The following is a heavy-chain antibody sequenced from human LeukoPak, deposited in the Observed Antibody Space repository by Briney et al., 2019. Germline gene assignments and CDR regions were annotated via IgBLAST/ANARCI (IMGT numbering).Heavy chain of an antibody. Sequence: GGSLRLSCAASGFTFSTYDMHWVRQVTGKGLEWASVINTAGDTYYAASVKGRFTISRENAKNSLYLQMNSLRAGDTAVYYCTRGVEGGLGPWGQGTLVTVSS. J-gene: IGHJ5*02. CDR3: TRGVEGGLGP. V-gene: IGHV3-13*01. CDR1: GFTFSTYD. D-gene: IGHD3-3*01. CDR2: INTAGDT.